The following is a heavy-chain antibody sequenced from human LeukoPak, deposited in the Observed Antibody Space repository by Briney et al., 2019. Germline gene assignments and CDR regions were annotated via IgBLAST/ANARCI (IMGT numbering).Heavy chain of an antibody. Sequence: PGGSLRLSCEASGFTFSSYAMSWVRQAPGKGLEWVSSITGSGGSTYYADSVKGRFTISRDNSRNTLYVQMNSLRVEDTAIYYCAKDVSETHAAWGSYRSDYWGQGTLVTVSS. V-gene: IGHV3-23*01. CDR3: AKDVSETHAAWGSYRSDY. J-gene: IGHJ4*02. D-gene: IGHD3-16*02. CDR1: GFTFSSYA. CDR2: ITGSGGST.